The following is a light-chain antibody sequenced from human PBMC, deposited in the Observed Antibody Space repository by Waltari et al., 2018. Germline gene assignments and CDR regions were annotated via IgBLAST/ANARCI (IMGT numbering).Light chain of an antibody. J-gene: IGLJ2*01. CDR3: QSADTTSKFVV. V-gene: IGLV3-25*03. CDR1: ALAKQY. Sequence: SYELTQPPSVSVSPGQTARITCSGAALAKQYAFWYQQRPGQAPVLMIYKNNERPSGIPERFSGSTSGTKVTLTISGVQAEDEADYYCQSADTTSKFVVFGGGTKLTVL. CDR2: KNN.